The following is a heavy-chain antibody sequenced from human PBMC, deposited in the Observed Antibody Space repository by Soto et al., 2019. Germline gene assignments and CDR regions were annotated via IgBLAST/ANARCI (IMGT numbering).Heavy chain of an antibody. CDR2: IIPIFVTA. CDR3: AREGASGSHIGY. V-gene: IGHV1-69*01. Sequence: QVQLVQSGAEVKKPGSSVKVSCKASGGTFSSYAISWVRQAPGQGLEWMGGIIPIFVTANYAQKFQGRVPITADESTSTAYMELSSLRSEDTAVYYCAREGASGSHIGYWGQGTLVTVSS. D-gene: IGHD3-22*01. J-gene: IGHJ4*02. CDR1: GGTFSSYA.